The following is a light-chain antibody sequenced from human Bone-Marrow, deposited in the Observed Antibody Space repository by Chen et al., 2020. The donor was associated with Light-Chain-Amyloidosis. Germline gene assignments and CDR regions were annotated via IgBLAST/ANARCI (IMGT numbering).Light chain of an antibody. J-gene: IGLJ3*02. Sequence: NFMLTQPHSVSESPGQTVIISCTRSSGSIATNYVQWYQQPPRSSPTTVIYEDDQRPSGVPDRFSGSIDRSSNSASLTISGLKTEDEADYYCQSYQGSSQGVFGGGTKLTVL. V-gene: IGLV6-57*01. CDR1: SGSIATNY. CDR3: QSYQGSSQGV. CDR2: EDD.